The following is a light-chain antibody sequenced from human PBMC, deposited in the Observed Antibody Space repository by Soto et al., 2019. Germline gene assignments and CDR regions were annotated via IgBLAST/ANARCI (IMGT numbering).Light chain of an antibody. CDR1: SSDVGGYNY. CDR2: DVS. CDR3: SSDTSSSTLDV. J-gene: IGLJ1*01. V-gene: IGLV2-14*01. Sequence: QSALTQPASVSGSPGQSITISCTGTSSDVGGYNYVSWYQQHPGKAPKLMIYDVSNRPSGVSNRFSGSKSGNTASLTISGIQAEDESDYYCSSDTSSSTLDVFGTGTKLTVL.